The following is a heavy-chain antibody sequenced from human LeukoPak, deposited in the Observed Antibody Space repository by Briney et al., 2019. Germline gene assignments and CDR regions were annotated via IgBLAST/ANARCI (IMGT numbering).Heavy chain of an antibody. CDR2: ISYDGNNK. V-gene: IGHV3-33*05. D-gene: IGHD3-10*01. Sequence: PGGSLRRSCAASGFTFSSYGMHWVRQAPGKGLEWVAVISYDGNNKYYADSVKGRFTISRDNSKNTLYLQMNSLKTEDTAVYYCTTGIRGDWGQGTLVTVSS. CDR1: GFTFSSYG. CDR3: TTGIRGD. J-gene: IGHJ4*02.